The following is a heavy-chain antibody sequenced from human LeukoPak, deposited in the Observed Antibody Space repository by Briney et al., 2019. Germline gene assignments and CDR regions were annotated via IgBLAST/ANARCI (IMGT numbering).Heavy chain of an antibody. CDR1: GASMSNYY. Sequence: PSETLSLTCTVSGASMSNYYWSWIRQPPGKGLEWIGHFYYSGSTNYNPSLRSRVTISVDSSKNQFSLKLSSVTAADTAVYYCARQEGSSWYFHYMVVWGRGTTVTVSS. D-gene: IGHD6-13*01. CDR2: FYYSGST. J-gene: IGHJ6*03. CDR3: ARQEGSSWYFHYMVV. V-gene: IGHV4-59*08.